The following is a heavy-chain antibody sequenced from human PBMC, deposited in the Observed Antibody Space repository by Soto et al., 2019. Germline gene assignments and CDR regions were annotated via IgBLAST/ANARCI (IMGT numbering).Heavy chain of an antibody. Sequence: GGSLRLSCAASGFTFSSYGMHWVRQAPGKGLEWVAVISYDGSNKYYADSVKGRFTISRDNSKNTLYLQMNSLRAEDTAVYYCAKDRAIYGSGGSCYSNWFDPWGQGKLVNVS. D-gene: IGHD2-15*01. CDR2: ISYDGSNK. J-gene: IGHJ5*02. V-gene: IGHV3-30*18. CDR1: GFTFSSYG. CDR3: AKDRAIYGSGGSCYSNWFDP.